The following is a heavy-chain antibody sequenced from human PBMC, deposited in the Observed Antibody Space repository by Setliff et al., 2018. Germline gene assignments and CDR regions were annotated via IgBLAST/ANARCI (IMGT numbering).Heavy chain of an antibody. J-gene: IGHJ3*01. CDR3: AIGTLSICSGGSCPNAFDV. V-gene: IGHV1-18*01. CDR2: ISSYNDVT. CDR1: GYIFKSYG. D-gene: IGHD2-15*01. Sequence: WASVKVSCKASGYIFKSYGISWVRQAPGQGLEWMGWISSYNDVTNYAQSFQGRVTMTTDTSKSAAYMDLRGLRSDDTAVYYCAIGTLSICSGGSCPNAFDVWGQGTMVTVSS.